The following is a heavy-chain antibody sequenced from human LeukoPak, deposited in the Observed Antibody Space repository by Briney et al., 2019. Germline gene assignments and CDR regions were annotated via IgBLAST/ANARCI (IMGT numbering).Heavy chain of an antibody. CDR2: VSGSGHST. CDR1: GFTFTSFA. Sequence: GGSLRLSCAASGFTFTSFAMTWVRQAPGKGLEWVSTVSGSGHSTYYADPVKGRFTISRDNSRNTVCLQINSLRAEDTAVYYCGKTTVGYSSGQKPAWPVDYWGQGTLVTVSS. J-gene: IGHJ4*02. D-gene: IGHD5-18*01. V-gene: IGHV3-23*01. CDR3: GKTTVGYSSGQKPAWPVDY.